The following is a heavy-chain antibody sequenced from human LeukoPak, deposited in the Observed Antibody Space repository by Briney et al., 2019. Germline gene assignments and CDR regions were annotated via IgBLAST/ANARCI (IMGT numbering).Heavy chain of an antibody. V-gene: IGHV1-18*01. CDR3: ARASSSYGSGLSYIDY. J-gene: IGHJ4*02. CDR1: GYIFANHG. CDR2: INTDNGDT. D-gene: IGHD3-10*01. Sequence: ASVKVSCKASGYIFANHGLTWVRQAPGQGLEWMGWINTDNGDTNYAQKVQDRVTLTTEVSTKTAYMELRSLSSDDTAFYYCARASSSYGSGLSYIDYWGQGTLVTVSS.